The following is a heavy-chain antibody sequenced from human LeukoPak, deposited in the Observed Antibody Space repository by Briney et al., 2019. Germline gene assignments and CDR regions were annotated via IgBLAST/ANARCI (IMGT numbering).Heavy chain of an antibody. CDR2: ISAYNGNT. CDR3: ARVISKVVPAAIEDY. V-gene: IGHV1-18*01. J-gene: IGHJ4*02. Sequence: ASVKVSCKASGYTFTSYGISWVRQAPGQGLEWMGWISAYNGNTNYAQKLQGRVTMTTDTSTSTAYMELRSLRSDDTAVYYCARVISKVVPAAIEDYWGQGTLVTVSS. CDR1: GYTFTSYG. D-gene: IGHD2-2*01.